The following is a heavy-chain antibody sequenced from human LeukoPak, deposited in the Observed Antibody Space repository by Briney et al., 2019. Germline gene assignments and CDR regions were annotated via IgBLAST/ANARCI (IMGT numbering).Heavy chain of an antibody. V-gene: IGHV3-23*01. CDR2: ISGTGGAT. CDR3: VKDPRDTYGTHWFVS. D-gene: IGHD2-21*01. J-gene: IGHJ5*01. Sequence: GGSLRLSCVASGFSFGNYAMSWVRQAPGKGLQWVSQISGTGGATWYAGFARDRFTISRDNSKKTLYLQMSGLRVEDTAMYYCVKDPRDTYGTHWFVSWGQGTLLIVSS. CDR1: GFSFGNYA.